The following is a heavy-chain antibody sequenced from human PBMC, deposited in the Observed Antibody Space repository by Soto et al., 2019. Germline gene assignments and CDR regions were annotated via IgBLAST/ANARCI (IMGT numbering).Heavy chain of an antibody. V-gene: IGHV4-59*01. J-gene: IGHJ5*02. Sequence: QVQLQESGPGLVKPSETLSLTCTVSGGSISSYYWSWIRQPPGKGLEWIGYIYYSGSTNYNPSLKSRVTISVDTSKNQFSLKLSSVTAADTAVYYCARVETEMATFWFDPWGQGTLVTVSS. CDR2: IYYSGST. CDR1: GGSISSYY. D-gene: IGHD5-12*01. CDR3: ARVETEMATFWFDP.